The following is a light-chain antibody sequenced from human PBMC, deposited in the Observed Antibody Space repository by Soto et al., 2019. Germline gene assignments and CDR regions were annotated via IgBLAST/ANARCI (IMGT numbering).Light chain of an antibody. CDR3: CSYAGSSSVI. J-gene: IGLJ2*01. V-gene: IGLV2-23*01. CDR1: SSDVGSYNL. CDR2: EGS. Sequence: QSALTQPASVSGSPGQSITISCTGTSSDVGSYNLVSWYQKHPGKAPKVMIYEGSKRPSGVSNRFSGSKSGNTASLTISGLQAEDEADYYCCSYAGSSSVIFGGGTQLTVL.